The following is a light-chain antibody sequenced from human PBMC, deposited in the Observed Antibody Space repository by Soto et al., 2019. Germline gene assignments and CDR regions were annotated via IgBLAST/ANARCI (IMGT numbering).Light chain of an antibody. J-gene: IGKJ2*01. Sequence: DTQMTQSPSSLAASVGARVTITCRASQSVGSLLNWFQQKPGKAPKLLIYAASTLQSGAPSRCSGSGAGSDFTLIISSLQPEDFATYLCQQSYSLPYTFGQGTKLEL. CDR1: QSVGSL. CDR2: AAS. V-gene: IGKV1-39*01. CDR3: QQSYSLPYT.